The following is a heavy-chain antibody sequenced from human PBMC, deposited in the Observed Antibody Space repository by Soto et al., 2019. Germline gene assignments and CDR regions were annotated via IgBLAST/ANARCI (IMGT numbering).Heavy chain of an antibody. V-gene: IGHV3-33*01. J-gene: IGHJ4*02. CDR3: AREYCSGGSCYFAFDY. CDR1: GFTFSSYG. Sequence: GGSLRLSCAASGFTFSSYGMHWVRQAPGKGLEWVAVIWYDGSNKYHADSVKGRFTISRDNSKNTLYLQMNSLRAEDTAVYYCAREYCSGGSCYFAFDYWGQGTLVTVSS. CDR2: IWYDGSNK. D-gene: IGHD2-15*01.